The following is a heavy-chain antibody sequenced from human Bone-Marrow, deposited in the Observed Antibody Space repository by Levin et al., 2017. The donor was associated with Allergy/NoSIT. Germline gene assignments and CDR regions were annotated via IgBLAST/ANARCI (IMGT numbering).Heavy chain of an antibody. CDR2: IYPGDSDT. J-gene: IGHJ6*01. V-gene: IGHV5-51*01. D-gene: IGHD5-18*01. CDR1: GSSFTSFW. CDR3: ARRHGGYSYGTYQYYGLDV. Sequence: GGSLRLSCKGSGSSFTSFWIGWVRQMPGKGLEGMGIIYPGDSDTRYSPSFQGQVVISADNSISTAYLQWSSLKASDTAMYDCARRHGGYSYGTYQYYGLDVWGQGTTVIVSS.